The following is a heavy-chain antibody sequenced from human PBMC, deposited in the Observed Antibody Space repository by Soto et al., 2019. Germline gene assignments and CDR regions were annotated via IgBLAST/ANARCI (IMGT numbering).Heavy chain of an antibody. D-gene: IGHD4-4*01. CDR2: INAGNGNT. CDR3: SRSKFYGNFDP. Sequence: GASVKVSCKASGYTFTSYAMHWVRQAPGQRLEWMGWINAGNGNTKYSQKFQGRVTITRDTSASTAYMELSSLRSEDTAVYYCSRSKFYGNFDPWGQGTLVTVSS. CDR1: GYTFTSYA. V-gene: IGHV1-3*01. J-gene: IGHJ5*02.